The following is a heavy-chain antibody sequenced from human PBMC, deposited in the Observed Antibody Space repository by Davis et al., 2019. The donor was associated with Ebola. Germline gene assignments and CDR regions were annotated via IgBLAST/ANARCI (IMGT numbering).Heavy chain of an antibody. CDR1: GGSISSYY. V-gene: IGHV4-59*01. Sequence: SETLSPTCTVSGGSISSYYWSWIRQPPGKGLEWIGYIYYSGSTNYSPSLKSRVTISVDTSKNQFSLKLSSVTAADTAVYYCARGGYSGSYLNFDYWGQGTLVTVSS. CDR3: ARGGYSGSYLNFDY. D-gene: IGHD1-26*01. CDR2: IYYSGST. J-gene: IGHJ4*02.